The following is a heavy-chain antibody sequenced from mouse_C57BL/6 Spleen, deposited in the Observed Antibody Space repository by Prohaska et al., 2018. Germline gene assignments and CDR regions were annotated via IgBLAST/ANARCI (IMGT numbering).Heavy chain of an antibody. CDR3: TRDWDGEGFDY. J-gene: IGHJ2*01. D-gene: IGHD4-1*01. Sequence: LEWIGAIYPGNSDTSYNQKFKGKAKLTAVTSASTAYMELSSLTNEDSAVYYCTRDWDGEGFDYWGQGTTLTVSS. CDR2: IYPGNSDT. V-gene: IGHV1-5*01.